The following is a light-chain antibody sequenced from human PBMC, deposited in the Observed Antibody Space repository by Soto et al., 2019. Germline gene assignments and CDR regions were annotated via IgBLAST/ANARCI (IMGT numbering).Light chain of an antibody. CDR3: SSYTRSTTFV. CDR1: SSDVGGYNY. Sequence: QSVLTQPASVSGSPGQSITISCTGTSSDVGGYNYVSWYQQHPGKAPKLMIYYVINRPSGVSNRFSGSKSGNTASLTISGLQAADEAYYYCSSYTRSTTFVFGSRTKVTV. J-gene: IGLJ1*01. V-gene: IGLV2-14*01. CDR2: YVI.